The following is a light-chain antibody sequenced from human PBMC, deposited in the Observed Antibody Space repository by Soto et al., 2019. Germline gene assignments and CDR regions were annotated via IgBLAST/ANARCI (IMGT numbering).Light chain of an antibody. Sequence: QSVLTQPASVFGSPGQSITFSCTGTSSDVGGYNFVSWYQQHPGKAPKLMIYEVSSRPSGVSNRFSGSKSGNTASLTISGLQDEDEGDYYCQSYDTGLSGWAFGGGTKLTVL. V-gene: IGLV2-14*03. CDR3: QSYDTGLSGWA. CDR1: SSDVGGYNF. CDR2: EVS. J-gene: IGLJ3*02.